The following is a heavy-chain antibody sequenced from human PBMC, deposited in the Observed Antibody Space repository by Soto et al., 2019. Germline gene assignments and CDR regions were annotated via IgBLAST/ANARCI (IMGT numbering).Heavy chain of an antibody. CDR2: INPSGGST. V-gene: IGHV1-46*01. CDR3: ARDRGIAVAAGAIDN. Sequence: QVQLVESGAEEREPGASVKVSCRASGYTFSTYYIHWVRQAPGQGLEWVGIINPSGGSTSYAQRFQGRVTITRATSTSTVDMELCSLTSEDTAVYYCARDRGIAVAAGAIDNCGQGTLVTVSS. D-gene: IGHD6-19*01. CDR1: GYTFSTYY. J-gene: IGHJ4*02.